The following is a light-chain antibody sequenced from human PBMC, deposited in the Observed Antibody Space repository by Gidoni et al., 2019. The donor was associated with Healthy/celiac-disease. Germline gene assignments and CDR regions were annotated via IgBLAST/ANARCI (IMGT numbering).Light chain of an antibody. V-gene: IGLV1-40*01. CDR1: SSNIGAGYD. J-gene: IGLJ3*02. CDR3: QSYDSSLSGSTV. CDR2: GNS. Sequence: QSVLTQPPSVSVAPGQRVTISCTGSSSNIGAGYDVHWYQHLPGTAPKLLIYGNSNRPSGVPDRFSGSKSGTSASLAITGLQAEDEADYYCQSYDSSLSGSTVFGGGTKLTVL.